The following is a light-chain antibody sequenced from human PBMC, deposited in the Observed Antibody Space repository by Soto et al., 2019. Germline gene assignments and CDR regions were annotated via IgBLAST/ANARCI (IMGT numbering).Light chain of an antibody. Sequence: QSVLTQPPSVSAAPGQKVTISCSGSSFNIGNNYVSWYQQLPGTAPKLLIYENNKRPSGIPDRFSGSKSETSATLGITGLQTGDEADYYCATWDNSLSDLFGGGTQLTVL. J-gene: IGLJ2*01. CDR3: ATWDNSLSDL. CDR2: ENN. V-gene: IGLV1-51*02. CDR1: SFNIGNNY.